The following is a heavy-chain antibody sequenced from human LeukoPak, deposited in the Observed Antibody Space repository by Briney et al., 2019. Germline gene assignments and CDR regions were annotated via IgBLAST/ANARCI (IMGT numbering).Heavy chain of an antibody. V-gene: IGHV3-66*01. D-gene: IGHD1-26*01. CDR2: IYSGGST. Sequence: GGSVTLSCAASGITVSSNYMSWVRQAPGKGLEWVSVIYSGGSTYSADSVKGRFTISRDNSKTTLYLQMTRLRAEDTAVYYCAREGLAEGGAFDIWGQGTMVTVSS. CDR1: GITVSSNY. J-gene: IGHJ3*02. CDR3: AREGLAEGGAFDI.